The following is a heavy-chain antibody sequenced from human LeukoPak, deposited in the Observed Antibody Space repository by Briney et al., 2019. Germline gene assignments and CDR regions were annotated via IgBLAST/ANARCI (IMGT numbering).Heavy chain of an antibody. CDR3: ARWAYYGSGSYYNPSDY. CDR2: IYTSGST. CDR1: GGSISSGSYY. V-gene: IGHV4-61*02. J-gene: IGHJ4*02. Sequence: PSQTLSLACTVSGGSISSGSYYWSWIRQPAGKGLEWLGRIYTSGSTNYNPSLKSPVTISVDTSKNQFSLKLSSVTAADTAVYYCARWAYYGSGSYYNPSDYWGQGTLVTVSS. D-gene: IGHD3-10*01.